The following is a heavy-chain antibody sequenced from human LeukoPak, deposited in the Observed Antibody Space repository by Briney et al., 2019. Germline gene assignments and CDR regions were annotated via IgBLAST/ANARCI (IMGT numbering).Heavy chain of an antibody. CDR3: ARAMIVVPDDY. J-gene: IGHJ4*02. CDR2: ISSSSSYI. CDR1: GFTFSSYS. D-gene: IGHD3-22*01. Sequence: PGGSLRLSCAASGFTFSSYSMNWVRQAPGKGLEWVSSISSSSSYIYYADSVKGRFTISKDNAKNSLYLQMNSLRAEDTAVYYCARAMIVVPDDYWGQGTLVTVSS. V-gene: IGHV3-21*01.